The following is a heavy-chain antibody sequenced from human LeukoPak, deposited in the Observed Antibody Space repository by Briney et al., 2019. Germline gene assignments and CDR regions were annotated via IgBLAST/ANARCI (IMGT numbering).Heavy chain of an antibody. CDR2: IYYSGST. V-gene: IGHV4-39*01. CDR1: GFTFSSYN. J-gene: IGHJ3*02. CDR3: ARPKYSGSYANAFDI. Sequence: PGGSLRLSCAASGFTFSSYNMNWVRQAPGKGLEWIGSIYYSGSTYYNPSLKSRVTISVDTSKNQFSLKLSSVTAADTAAYYCARPKYSGSYANAFDIWGQGTMVTVSS. D-gene: IGHD1-26*01.